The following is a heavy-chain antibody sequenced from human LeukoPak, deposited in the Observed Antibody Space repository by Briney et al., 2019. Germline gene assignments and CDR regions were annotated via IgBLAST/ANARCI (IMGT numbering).Heavy chain of an antibody. CDR3: ARHVAVARLPFDL. Sequence: GESLKISCKGSGYRFTSYWISWVRQMPGKGLEWMGRIDPSDSYTSYSPSFQGHVTISADKSISTAYLQWSSLKASDTAMYYCARHVAVARLPFDLWGQGTLVTVSS. J-gene: IGHJ4*02. CDR2: IDPSDSYT. V-gene: IGHV5-10-1*01. CDR1: GYRFTSYW. D-gene: IGHD4-23*01.